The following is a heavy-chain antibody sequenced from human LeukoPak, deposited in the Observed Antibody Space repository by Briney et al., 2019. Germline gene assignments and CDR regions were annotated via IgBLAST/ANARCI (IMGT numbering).Heavy chain of an antibody. CDR1: GFTFNSYA. CDR2: IGGGGENT. Sequence: PGGSLRLSCAASGFTFNSYALSWVCQAPGKGLEWVSTIGGGGENTYYADSVKGRFTISRDSSKNTVYLHMKSLRAEDTAVYFCAKVLPGSPDFWGQGTLVTVTS. V-gene: IGHV3-23*01. CDR3: AKVLPGSPDF. D-gene: IGHD1-26*01. J-gene: IGHJ4*02.